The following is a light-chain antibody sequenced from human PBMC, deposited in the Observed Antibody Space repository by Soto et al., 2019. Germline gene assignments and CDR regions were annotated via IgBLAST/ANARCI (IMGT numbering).Light chain of an antibody. CDR2: GIS. CDR1: QSVSGTY. Sequence: EIVLTQSPGTLSLSPGERATLSCRASQSVSGTYFAWFQQKPGQAPRLLIYGISSRSTGIPDRFSGSGSGTDFTLTISRLEPEDFGVYYCQQYGSIPRTFGQGTKVEIK. V-gene: IGKV3-20*01. J-gene: IGKJ1*01. CDR3: QQYGSIPRT.